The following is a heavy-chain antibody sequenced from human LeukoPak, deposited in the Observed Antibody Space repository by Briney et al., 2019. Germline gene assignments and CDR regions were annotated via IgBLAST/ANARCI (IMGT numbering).Heavy chain of an antibody. Sequence: GGSLRLSCAASGFTFSSYSMNWVRQAPGKGLEWVSYISSSSSTIYYADSVKGRFTISRDNAKNSLYLQMNSLRDEDTAVYYCAGRLGGFYYGGLSYFDYWAREPWSPSPQ. CDR2: ISSSSSTI. CDR3: AGRLGGFYYGGLSYFDY. D-gene: IGHD4-23*01. CDR1: GFTFSSYS. J-gene: IGHJ4*02. V-gene: IGHV3-48*02.